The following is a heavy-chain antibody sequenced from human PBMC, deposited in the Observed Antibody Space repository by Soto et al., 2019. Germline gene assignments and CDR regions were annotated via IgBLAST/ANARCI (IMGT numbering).Heavy chain of an antibody. J-gene: IGHJ6*02. CDR2: IYYSGST. CDR3: AGIWYWYYYGMDV. D-gene: IGHD6-13*01. Sequence: SETLSLTCTVSGGSISSSSYYWGWIRQPPGKGLEWIGSIYYSGSTYYNPSLKSRVTISVDTSKNQFSLKLSSVTAADTAVYYCAGIWYWYYYGMDVWGQGTTVTVSS. CDR1: GGSISSSSYY. V-gene: IGHV4-39*01.